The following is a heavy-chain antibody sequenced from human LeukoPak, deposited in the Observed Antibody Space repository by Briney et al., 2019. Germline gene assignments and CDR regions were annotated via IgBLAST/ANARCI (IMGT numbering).Heavy chain of an antibody. V-gene: IGHV3-23*01. Sequence: PGGSLRLSCEASGFTFSSYAMAWVRQAPGKGLEWVSSITIGGGRTYYGDSVKGRFTISRDNSKNTPYLQMNSLRAEDTAVYYCAKTRPLDSSSWSHGDYWGQGTLVTVSS. CDR1: GFTFSSYA. CDR3: AKTRPLDSSSWSHGDY. J-gene: IGHJ4*02. CDR2: ITIGGGRT. D-gene: IGHD6-13*01.